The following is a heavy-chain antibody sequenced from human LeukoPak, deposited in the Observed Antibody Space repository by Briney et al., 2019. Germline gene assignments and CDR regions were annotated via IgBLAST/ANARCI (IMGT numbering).Heavy chain of an antibody. CDR2: IYYSGSI. CDR1: GGSISSGDYY. J-gene: IGHJ3*02. Sequence: SETLSLTCTVSGGSISSGDYYWSWIRQPPGKGLEWIGYIYYSGSIYYNPSLKSRVTISVDTSKNQFSLKLSSVTAADTAVYYCARDLNDAFDIWGQGTMVTVSS. V-gene: IGHV4-30-4*08. CDR3: ARDLNDAFDI.